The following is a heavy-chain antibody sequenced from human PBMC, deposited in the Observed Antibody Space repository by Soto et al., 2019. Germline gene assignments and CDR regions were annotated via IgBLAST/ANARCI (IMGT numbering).Heavy chain of an antibody. CDR3: ARGNWNDERHEF. J-gene: IGHJ4*02. CDR1: Y. V-gene: IGHV4-4*07. Sequence: YWTWIRQPAGRGLEWIGRIYASGSTDYNPSLKSRVTMSIHTSKTHFSLRLSSLTAADTAVYFCARGNWNDERHEFWGQGALVTVSS. CDR2: IYASGST. D-gene: IGHD1-20*01.